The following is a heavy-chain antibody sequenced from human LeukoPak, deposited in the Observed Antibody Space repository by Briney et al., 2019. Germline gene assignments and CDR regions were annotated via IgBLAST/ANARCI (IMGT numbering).Heavy chain of an antibody. CDR2: INHSGST. CDR1: GGSISSYY. V-gene: IGHV4-34*01. J-gene: IGHJ6*02. D-gene: IGHD3-9*01. CDR3: ARGGGPLRYFDWLSQGSYYYGMDV. Sequence: SETRSLTCTVSGGSISSYYWSWIRQPPGKGLEWIGEINHSGSTNYNPSLKSRVTISVDTSKNQFSLKLSSVTAADTAVYYCARGGGPLRYFDWLSQGSYYYGMDVWGQGTTVTVSS.